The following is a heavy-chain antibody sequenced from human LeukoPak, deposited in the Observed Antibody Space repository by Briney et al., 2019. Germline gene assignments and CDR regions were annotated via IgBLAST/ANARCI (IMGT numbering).Heavy chain of an antibody. CDR1: GGSFSGYY. J-gene: IGHJ4*02. D-gene: IGHD2-15*01. CDR2: IYHSGST. V-gene: IGHV4-34*01. CDR3: ARGYSPVLVVAATVYFDY. Sequence: SETLSLTCAVYGGSFSGYYWSWIRQPPGKGLEWIGEIYHSGSTNYNPSLKSRVTISVDTSKNQFSLKLSSVTAADTAVYYCARGYSPVLVVAATVYFDYWGQGILVTVSS.